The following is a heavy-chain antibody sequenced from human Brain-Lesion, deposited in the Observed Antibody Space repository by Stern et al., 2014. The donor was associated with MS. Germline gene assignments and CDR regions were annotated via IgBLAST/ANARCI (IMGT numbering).Heavy chain of an antibody. D-gene: IGHD2-2*01. J-gene: IGHJ4*02. CDR2: MNPYSGNT. Sequence: VQLVESGAEVKKPGASVKVSCKASGYTFSSYDITWGRPASGHGLEWMGWMNPYSGNTGYAQKFKGRVSMTSDPSISTVYMELTSLTSDDTAVYFCARAVRNQLLSEYWGQGTLVTVSS. V-gene: IGHV1-8*01. CDR3: ARAVRNQLLSEY. CDR1: GYTFSSYD.